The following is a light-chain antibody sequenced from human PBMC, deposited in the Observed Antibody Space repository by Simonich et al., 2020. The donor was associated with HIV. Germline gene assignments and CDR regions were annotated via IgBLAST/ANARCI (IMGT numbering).Light chain of an antibody. CDR2: KAS. CDR1: QSISSW. CDR3: QQYNSYRIT. Sequence: DIQMTPSPSTLSASVGDSVTITCRASQSISSWLAWYQQKPGKAPKLLIYKASSLESGVPSMFSGSGSGTEFTLTISSLQPDDFATYYCQQYNSYRITFGQGTRLEIK. J-gene: IGKJ5*01. V-gene: IGKV1-5*03.